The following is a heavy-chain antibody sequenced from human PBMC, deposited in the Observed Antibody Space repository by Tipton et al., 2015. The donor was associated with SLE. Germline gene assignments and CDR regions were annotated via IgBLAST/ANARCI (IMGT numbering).Heavy chain of an antibody. V-gene: IGHV6-1*01. CDR1: GGSVSSGSYS. J-gene: IGHJ4*02. Sequence: TLSLTCTVSGGSVSSGSYSWNWIRQSPSRGLEWLGRTYYRAKWSNDYAASVKSRLTINPDSSKNQFSLQLTSVTPEDTAVYYCARGAGIAAADNYFDYWGQGTLVTVSS. CDR2: TYYRAKWSN. CDR3: ARGAGIAAADNYFDY. D-gene: IGHD6-13*01.